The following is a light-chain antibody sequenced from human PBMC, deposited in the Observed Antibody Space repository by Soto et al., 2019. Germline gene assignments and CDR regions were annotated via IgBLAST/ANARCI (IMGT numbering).Light chain of an antibody. J-gene: IGLJ1*01. CDR2: GNS. V-gene: IGLV1-40*01. CDR3: QSYDSSLSALYV. Sequence: QSVLTQPPSVSGAPGQSGTISCTGSSSNIGAGYDVHWYQQLPGTAPKLLIYGNSNRPSGVPDRFSGSKSGTSASLAITGLQAHDEADYYCQSYDSSLSALYVFGTGTKVTVL. CDR1: SSNIGAGYD.